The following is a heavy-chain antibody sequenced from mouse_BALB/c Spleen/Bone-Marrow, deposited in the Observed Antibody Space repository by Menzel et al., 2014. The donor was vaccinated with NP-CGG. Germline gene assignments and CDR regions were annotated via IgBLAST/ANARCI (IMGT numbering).Heavy chain of an antibody. CDR1: GYTFTSYY. CDR2: INPSNGGT. V-gene: IGHV1S81*02. CDR3: TRSGTSWLRRSWYFDV. J-gene: IGHJ1*01. Sequence: VKLLESGAELVKPGASVKLSCKASGYTFTSYYMYWVKQRPGQGLEWIGEINPSNGGTNFNEKFKSKATLTVDKSSSTAYMQLSSLTSEGSAVYYCTRSGTSWLRRSWYFDVWGAGTPVTVSS. D-gene: IGHD2-2*01.